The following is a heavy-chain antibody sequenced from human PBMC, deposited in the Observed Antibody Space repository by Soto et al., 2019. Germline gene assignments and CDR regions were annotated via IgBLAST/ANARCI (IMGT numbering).Heavy chain of an antibody. Sequence: ASVKVSCKASGYTFTTYPIHWVRQAPGQSLEWMGFINAANGDTGYSQKFQGRVIIARDTFASTAYMELSSLRSEDTAVYYCERKGSYGEGIYPFDYWGQGTLVTVSS. D-gene: IGHD2-21*01. CDR3: ERKGSYGEGIYPFDY. V-gene: IGHV1-3*01. CDR2: INAANGDT. CDR1: GYTFTTYP. J-gene: IGHJ4*02.